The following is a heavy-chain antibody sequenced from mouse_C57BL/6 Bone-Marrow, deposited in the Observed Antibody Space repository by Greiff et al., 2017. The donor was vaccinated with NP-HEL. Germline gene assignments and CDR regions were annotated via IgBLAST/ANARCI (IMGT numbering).Heavy chain of an antibody. Sequence: EVQLQQSGPELVKPGASVKISCKASGYTFTDYYMNWVKQSHGKSLEWIGDINPNNGGTSYNQKFKGKATLTVDKSSSTAYMELRSLTSEDSAVYYCARWRHFDYWGQGTTLTVSS. J-gene: IGHJ2*01. CDR3: ARWRHFDY. CDR1: GYTFTDYY. CDR2: INPNNGGT. V-gene: IGHV1-26*01.